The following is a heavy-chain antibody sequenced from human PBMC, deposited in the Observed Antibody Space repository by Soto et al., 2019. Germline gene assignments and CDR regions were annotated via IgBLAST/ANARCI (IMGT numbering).Heavy chain of an antibody. CDR2: IIPIFGTA. J-gene: IGHJ5*02. CDR1: GGTFSSYA. D-gene: IGHD1-7*01. Sequence: QVQLVQSGAEVKKPGSSVKVSCKASGGTFSSYAISWVRQAPGQGLEWMGGIIPIFGTANYAQKFQGRVTINADESTSTAYMELSSLRSEDTAVYYCASSERKTGTTYCNWFDPWGQGTLVTVSS. CDR3: ASSERKTGTTYCNWFDP. V-gene: IGHV1-69*19.